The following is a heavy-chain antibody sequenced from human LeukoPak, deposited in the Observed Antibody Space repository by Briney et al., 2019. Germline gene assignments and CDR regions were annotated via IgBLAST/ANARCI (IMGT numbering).Heavy chain of an antibody. CDR1: GGSISSYY. CDR2: IYYSGST. Sequence: PSETLSLTCTVSGGSISSYYWSWIRQPPGKGLEWIGYIYYSGSTDYNASLTNRVTISVDTSKNQFSLKLSSVTAADTAVYYCAREVGYCSGGSCYSYFDYWGQGTLVTVSS. D-gene: IGHD2-15*01. J-gene: IGHJ4*02. CDR3: AREVGYCSGGSCYSYFDY. V-gene: IGHV4-59*01.